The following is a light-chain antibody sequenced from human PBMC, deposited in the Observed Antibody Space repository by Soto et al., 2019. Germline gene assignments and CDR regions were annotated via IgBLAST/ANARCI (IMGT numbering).Light chain of an antibody. CDR2: EVS. CDR1: SSDVGGYNY. V-gene: IGLV2-14*01. CDR3: SSYTSSSTWV. Sequence: QSALTQPASVSGSPGQSITISCTETSSDVGGYNYVSWYQHHPGKAPKLMIYEVSNRPSGVSNRFSGSKSGNTASLTISGLQAEDEADYYCSSYTSSSTWVFGGGTKLTVL. J-gene: IGLJ3*02.